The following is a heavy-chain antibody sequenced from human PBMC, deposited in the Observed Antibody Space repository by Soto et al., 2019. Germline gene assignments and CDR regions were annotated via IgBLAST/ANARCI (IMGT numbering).Heavy chain of an antibody. V-gene: IGHV3-23*01. J-gene: IGHJ3*02. CDR3: CLGGTTVRGVPHAFDI. CDR2: ISGSGGST. CDR1: VFTFSSYA. Sequence: GGSLRLSCAASVFTFSSYAMSWVRQAPGKGLEWVSAISGSGGSTYYADSVKGRFTISRDNSKNTLYLQMNSLRAEDTAVYYCCLGGTTVRGVPHAFDIWGQGTMVTVSS. D-gene: IGHD3-10*01.